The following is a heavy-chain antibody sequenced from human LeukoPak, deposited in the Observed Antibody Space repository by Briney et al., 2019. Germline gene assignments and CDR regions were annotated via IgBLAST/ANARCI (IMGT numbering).Heavy chain of an antibody. Sequence: SETLSLTCDVSGGSISSHNWWSWVRQPPGKGLEWIGSIYYSGSTYYNPSLKSRVTISVDTSKNQFSLKLSSVTAADTAVYYCAREGTDCSSTSCYTPWGQGTLVTVSS. CDR3: AREGTDCSSTSCYTP. CDR1: GGSISSHNW. D-gene: IGHD2-2*01. J-gene: IGHJ5*02. CDR2: IYYSGST. V-gene: IGHV4-4*02.